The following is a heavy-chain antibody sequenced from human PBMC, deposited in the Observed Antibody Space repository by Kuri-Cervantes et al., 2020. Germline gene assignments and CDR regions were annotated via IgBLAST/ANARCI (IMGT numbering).Heavy chain of an antibody. J-gene: IGHJ5*02. CDR3: ARSSGWSKYNWFDP. D-gene: IGHD6-19*01. Sequence: ASVKVSCKASGYTFTSYAMNWVRQAPGQGLEWMGWTNTNTGNPTYAQGFTGRFVFSLDTSVSTAYLQISSLKAEDTAVYYCARSSGWSKYNWFDPWGQGTLVTVSS. CDR2: TNTNTGNP. CDR1: GYTFTSYA. V-gene: IGHV7-4-1*02.